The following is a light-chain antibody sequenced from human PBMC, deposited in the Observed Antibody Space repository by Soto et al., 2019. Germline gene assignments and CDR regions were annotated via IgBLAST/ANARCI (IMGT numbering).Light chain of an antibody. CDR2: DVS. V-gene: IGLV2-14*01. CDR1: SSDFGGYNY. Sequence: QSALTQPASVSGSPGQSITISCTGNSSDFGGYNYVSWYQQHPGKAPKLMIYDVSNRPSGVSNRFSGSKSGNTASLTISGLQAEDEADYYCSSYTSSSTPWVFGGGTKATV. CDR3: SSYTSSSTPWV. J-gene: IGLJ3*02.